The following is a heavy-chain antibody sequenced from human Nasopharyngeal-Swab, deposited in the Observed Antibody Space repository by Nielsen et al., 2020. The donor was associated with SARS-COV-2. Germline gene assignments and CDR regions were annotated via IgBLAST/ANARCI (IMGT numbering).Heavy chain of an antibody. J-gene: IGHJ3*02. Sequence: GGSLRLSCAASGFTFSSYAMTWVRKAPGKGLEGVSVVTGSGYGTDYADSVKGRFTISRDNAKNTLYLQMNSLRAEDTAVYYCARKDVFAYGVDAFDIWGQGTMVTVSS. CDR3: ARKDVFAYGVDAFDI. CDR2: VTGSGYGT. D-gene: IGHD3-10*01. CDR1: GFTFSSYA. V-gene: IGHV3-23*01.